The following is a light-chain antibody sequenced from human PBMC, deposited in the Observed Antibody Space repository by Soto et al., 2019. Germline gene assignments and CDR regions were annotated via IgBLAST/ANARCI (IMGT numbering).Light chain of an antibody. CDR2: GAS. Sequence: ELVLTQSPGTLSLSTGARAKLSCRASQSVSSSYFAWYQQKPGQAPRLLIHGASNRATGVPDRFSGSGSGTDFTLTISRLEPEDFAVYYCQQYGSSPTFGGGTKVDIK. J-gene: IGKJ4*01. CDR3: QQYGSSPT. CDR1: QSVSSSY. V-gene: IGKV3-20*01.